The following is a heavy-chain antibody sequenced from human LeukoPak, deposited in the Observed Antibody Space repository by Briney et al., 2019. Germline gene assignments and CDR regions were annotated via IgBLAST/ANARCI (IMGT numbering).Heavy chain of an antibody. CDR2: IYYSGIT. CDR1: GASMTNYY. J-gene: IGHJ5*02. CDR3: ARGRGYFDPFDP. D-gene: IGHD3-9*01. Sequence: SETLSLTCTVSGASMTNYYWSWIRKPPGKGLEWIGYIYYSGITYYNPSLTSRVSISVDMSKNQFSLKLTSVTAADTAVYYCARGRGYFDPFDPWGQGTLVTVSS. V-gene: IGHV4-59*01.